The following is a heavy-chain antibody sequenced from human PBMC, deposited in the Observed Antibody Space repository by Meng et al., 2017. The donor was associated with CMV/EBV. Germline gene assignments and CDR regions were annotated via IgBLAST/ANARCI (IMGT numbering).Heavy chain of an antibody. V-gene: IGHV2-5*01. Sequence: SGPTLVKPTQTLTLTCTFSGFSLSTSGVGVGWIRQPPGKALEWLAPIYWNDDKRYSPSLKSRLTITKDTSKNQVVLTMTNMDPVDTATYYCAHVGPNSSSWSTSFDYWGQGTLVTVSS. CDR3: AHVGPNSSSWSTSFDY. CDR1: GFSLSTSGVG. J-gene: IGHJ4*02. D-gene: IGHD6-13*01. CDR2: IYWNDDK.